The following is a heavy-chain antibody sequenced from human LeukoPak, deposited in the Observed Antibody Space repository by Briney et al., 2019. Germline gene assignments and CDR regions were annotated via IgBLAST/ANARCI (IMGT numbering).Heavy chain of an antibody. Sequence: ASVKVSCKASGYTFTGYYMHWVRQAPGQGLEWMGWINPNSGGTNYAQKFQGRVTMTRDTSISTAYMELSRLRSDDTAVYYCAREKERIDSSGYPHDYWGQGTLVTVSP. V-gene: IGHV1-2*02. J-gene: IGHJ4*02. D-gene: IGHD3-22*01. CDR2: INPNSGGT. CDR3: AREKERIDSSGYPHDY. CDR1: GYTFTGYY.